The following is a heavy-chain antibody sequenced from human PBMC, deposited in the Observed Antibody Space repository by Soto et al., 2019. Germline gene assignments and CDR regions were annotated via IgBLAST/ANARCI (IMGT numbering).Heavy chain of an antibody. CDR1: GDSVSTNSST. D-gene: IGHD2-15*01. Sequence: SQTLSLTCVICGDSVSTNSSTCNWIRQSPSRGLEWLGRTYLRSKWYNEYAVSVKSRIAIRPDTSKNLFSLQLSSVNPEDTAVYFCARAAVAFDAFDLWGQGTVVTVSS. CDR2: TYLRSKWYN. CDR3: ARAAVAFDAFDL. V-gene: IGHV6-1*01. J-gene: IGHJ3*01.